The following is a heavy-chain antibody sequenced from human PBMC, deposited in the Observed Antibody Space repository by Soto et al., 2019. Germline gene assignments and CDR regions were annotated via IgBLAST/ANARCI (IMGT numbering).Heavy chain of an antibody. D-gene: IGHD1-7*01. CDR2: INHSGST. V-gene: IGHV4-34*01. CDR1: GGSFSGYY. Sequence: SDTLSLTCAVYGGSFSGYYWSWIRQPPGKGLEWIGEINHSGSTNYNPSLKSRVTISVDTSKNQFSLKLSSVTAADTAVYYCARENGITGTRRGYYSMHVWGKGTTVTVSS. CDR3: ARENGITGTRRGYYSMHV. J-gene: IGHJ6*03.